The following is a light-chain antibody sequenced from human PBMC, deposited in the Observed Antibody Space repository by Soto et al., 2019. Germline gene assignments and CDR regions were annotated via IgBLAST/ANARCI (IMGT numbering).Light chain of an antibody. CDR2: DAS. Sequence: EIVLTQSPATLSLSPGERATLSCRASQSVDNYLVWYQQKPGQAPRLLIYDASNRATGIPARFSGSGSGTDFTLTISSLEPEDFAVYYCQQRSNWPPITFVQGTRLEIK. CDR1: QSVDNY. CDR3: QQRSNWPPIT. V-gene: IGKV3-11*01. J-gene: IGKJ5*01.